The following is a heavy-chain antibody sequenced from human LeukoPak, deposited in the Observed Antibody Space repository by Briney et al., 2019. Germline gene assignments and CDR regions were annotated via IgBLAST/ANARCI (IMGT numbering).Heavy chain of an antibody. CDR1: GFTFSSYE. CDR2: TGSSGTTI. V-gene: IGHV3-48*03. D-gene: IGHD6-19*01. Sequence: GGSLRLSCAVSGFTFSSYEMNWVRQAPGKGLEWVSNTGSSGTTIYYADSVKGRFTISRDNAKNSLYLQMNSLRAEDTAVYYCALLAVASDFDYWGQGALVTVSS. CDR3: ALLAVASDFDY. J-gene: IGHJ4*02.